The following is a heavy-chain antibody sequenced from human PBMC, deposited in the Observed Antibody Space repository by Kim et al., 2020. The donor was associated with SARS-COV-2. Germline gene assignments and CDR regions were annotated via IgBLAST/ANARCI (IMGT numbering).Heavy chain of an antibody. CDR3: NTRITVAAAP. CDR1: GLTFSNAW. J-gene: IGHJ5*02. D-gene: IGHD6-19*01. CDR2: IKSKTDGGTT. Sequence: GSFILFCVASGLTFSNAWMHWVRQATGKGLEWVGRIKSKTDGGTTDYAAPVKGRFTISRDDSKNTLYLQMNSLKSEDTAVYYCNTRITVAAAPWGQGTLVTVSS. V-gene: IGHV3-15*07.